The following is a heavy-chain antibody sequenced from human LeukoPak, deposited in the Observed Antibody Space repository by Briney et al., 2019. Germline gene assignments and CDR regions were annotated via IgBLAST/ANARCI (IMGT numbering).Heavy chain of an antibody. CDR2: IKQDGSAK. D-gene: IGHD2-21*01. CDR3: ASTDSPDN. Sequence: GSLRLSCAASGFTFSNYWMNWVRQAPGKGLEWVANIKQDGSAKFYVDSVKGRFTISRDNAKNSLYLQMNSLRVDDTAVYYCASTDSPDNWGQGTLVTVSS. J-gene: IGHJ4*02. V-gene: IGHV3-7*01. CDR1: GFTFSNYW.